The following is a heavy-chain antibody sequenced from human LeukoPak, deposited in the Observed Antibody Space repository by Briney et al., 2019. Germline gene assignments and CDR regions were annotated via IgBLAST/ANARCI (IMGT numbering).Heavy chain of an antibody. CDR2: IYYSGST. CDR3: ARGGGAQQWLVPNHYFDY. V-gene: IGHV4-59*01. J-gene: IGHJ4*02. Sequence: SETLSLTCTVSGGSISSYYWSWIRQPPGKGLEWIGYIYYSGSTNYNPSLKSRVTISVDTSKNQFSLKLSSVTAADTAVYYCARGGGAQQWLVPNHYFDYWGQGTLVTVSS. D-gene: IGHD6-19*01. CDR1: GGSISSYY.